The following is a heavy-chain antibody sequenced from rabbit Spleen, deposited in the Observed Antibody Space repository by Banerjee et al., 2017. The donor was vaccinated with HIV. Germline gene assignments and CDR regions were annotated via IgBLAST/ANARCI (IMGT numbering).Heavy chain of an antibody. V-gene: IGHV1S45*01. CDR1: GFSFSSSYD. Sequence: QEQLVESGGGLVQPGASLALTCTASGFSFSSSYDMCWVRQAPGKGLEWIACIYTGNGKTYYASWAKGRFTISKTSSTTMTLQVTSLTAADTATYFCARGSPTWLDIWGPGTLVTVS. J-gene: IGHJ3*01. CDR2: IYTGNGKT. CDR3: ARGSPTWLDI.